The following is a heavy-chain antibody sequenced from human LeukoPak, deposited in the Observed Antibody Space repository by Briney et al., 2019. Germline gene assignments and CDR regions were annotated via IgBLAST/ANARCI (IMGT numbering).Heavy chain of an antibody. V-gene: IGHV3-30*18. CDR3: AKCAYSSGWSNFDY. J-gene: IGHJ4*02. CDR2: ISYDGSNK. CDR1: GFTFSSYG. Sequence: SGVSLRLSCAASGFTFSSYGMHWVRQAPGKGLEWVAVISYDGSNKYYADSVMGRFTISRDNSKNTLYLQMNSLRAEDTAVYYCAKCAYSSGWSNFDYWGQGTLVTVSS. D-gene: IGHD6-19*01.